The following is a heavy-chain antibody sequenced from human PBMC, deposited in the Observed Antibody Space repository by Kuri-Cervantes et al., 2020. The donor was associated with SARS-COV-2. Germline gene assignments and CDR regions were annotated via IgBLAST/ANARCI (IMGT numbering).Heavy chain of an antibody. D-gene: IGHD3-10*01. J-gene: IGHJ3*02. CDR2: MNPNSGNT. CDR3: ARGGAHDALDI. V-gene: IGHV1-8*03. CDR1: GGTFSSYA. Sequence: ASVKVSCKASGGTFSSYAISWVRQAPGQGLEWMGWMNPNSGNTGYAQKFQGRVTITRNTSISTAYMELSSLRSEDTAVYYCARGGAHDALDIWGQGTMVTVSS.